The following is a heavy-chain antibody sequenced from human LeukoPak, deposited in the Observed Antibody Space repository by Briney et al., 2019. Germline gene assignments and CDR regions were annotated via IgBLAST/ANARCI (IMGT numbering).Heavy chain of an antibody. J-gene: IGHJ5*02. CDR3: AKSSMIGTIFGA. V-gene: IGHV3-9*01. CDR2: ISWNSGSI. Sequence: GRSLRLSCAASGFTFDNYAMHWVQQAPGKGLEWVSGISWNSGSIGYADSVKGRFTISRDNAKNSLYLQMNSLRAEDTALYYCAKSSMIGTIFGAWGQGTLVTVSS. D-gene: IGHD3-3*01. CDR1: GFTFDNYA.